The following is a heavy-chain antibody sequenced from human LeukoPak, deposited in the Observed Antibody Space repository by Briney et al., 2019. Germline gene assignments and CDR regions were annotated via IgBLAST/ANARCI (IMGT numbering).Heavy chain of an antibody. D-gene: IGHD5-18*01. Sequence: PGGSLRLSCAASGFTFSNYNMIWVRQAPGKGLECVSYISSSGSTMHYADSVRGRFTISRDNAKKSLYLQMNSLRAEDTGVYYSARVWDGYSGEDYWGQGTLVTVSS. CDR3: ARVWDGYSGEDY. J-gene: IGHJ4*02. CDR2: ISSSGSTM. V-gene: IGHV3-48*01. CDR1: GFTFSNYN.